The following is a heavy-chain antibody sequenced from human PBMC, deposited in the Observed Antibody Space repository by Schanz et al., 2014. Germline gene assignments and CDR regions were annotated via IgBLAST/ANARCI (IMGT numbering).Heavy chain of an antibody. CDR3: AKCIGWYGRCAFDI. D-gene: IGHD6-19*01. J-gene: IGHJ3*02. V-gene: IGHV3-30*19. CDR1: GFTFSSYG. Sequence: VQLVESGGGLVKPGGSLRLSCATSGFTFSSYGMHWVRQAPGKGLDWVAVISYDGSITYYADSVKDRFTISRDNSKNTLYLQMNSLIAEDTAVYYCAKCIGWYGRCAFDIWGQGTMVTVSS. CDR2: ISYDGSIT.